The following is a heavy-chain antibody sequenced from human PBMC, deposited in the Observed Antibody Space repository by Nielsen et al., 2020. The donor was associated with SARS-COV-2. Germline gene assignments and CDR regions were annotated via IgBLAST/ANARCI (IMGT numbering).Heavy chain of an antibody. CDR1: GFTFSRYW. D-gene: IGHD6-19*01. V-gene: IGHV3-7*01. J-gene: IGHJ1*01. CDR2: IKQDGSEK. CDR3: ARDIAVAGTSEYFQH. Sequence: GESLKISCAASGFTFSRYWMNWVRQAPGKGLEWVANIKQDGSEKYYVDSVMGRFTISRDNSKNTLYLQMNSLRAEDTAVYYCARDIAVAGTSEYFQHWGQGTLVTVSS.